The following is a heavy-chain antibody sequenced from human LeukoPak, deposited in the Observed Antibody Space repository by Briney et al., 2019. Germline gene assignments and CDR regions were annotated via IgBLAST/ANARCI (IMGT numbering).Heavy chain of an antibody. CDR3: ARERYSSGWDAFDV. V-gene: IGHV3-48*03. D-gene: IGHD6-19*01. CDR1: GFTFSSYE. Sequence: GGSLRLSCAASGFTFSSYEMNWVRQAPGKGLEWVSYISSSGSTIYYADSVKGRLTISRDTAKNSLSLQMNSLSAEDTAVYYCARERYSSGWDAFDVWGQGTKVTVSS. CDR2: ISSSGSTI. J-gene: IGHJ3*01.